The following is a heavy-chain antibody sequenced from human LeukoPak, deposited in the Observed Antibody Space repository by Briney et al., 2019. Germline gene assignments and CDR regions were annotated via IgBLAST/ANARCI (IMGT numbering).Heavy chain of an antibody. D-gene: IGHD5-18*01. CDR2: IIPIFGTA. CDR1: GGTFSSYA. V-gene: IGHV1-69*13. CDR3: ASGGYSYGVLGFDY. J-gene: IGHJ4*02. Sequence: GASVKVSCKASGGTFSSYAISWVRQAPGQGLEWMGGIIPIFGTANYAQKFQGRVTITADESTSTAYMELSSLRSEDTAVYYCASGGYSYGVLGFDYWGQGTLVTVSS.